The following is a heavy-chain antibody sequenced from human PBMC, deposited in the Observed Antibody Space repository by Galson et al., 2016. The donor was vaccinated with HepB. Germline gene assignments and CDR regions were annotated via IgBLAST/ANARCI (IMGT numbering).Heavy chain of an antibody. J-gene: IGHJ4*02. CDR1: GITFSSYA. CDR2: ISYDGSNK. CDR3: ARSKRDTRDY. Sequence: SLRLSCAASGITFSSYAMHWVRQAPGKGLEWVAVISYDGSNKYYADSVKGRFTISRDNAKNSLYLQMNSLKAEDTAIYFCARSKRDTRDYWGQGTLVTVSS. D-gene: IGHD5-24*01. V-gene: IGHV3-30-3*01.